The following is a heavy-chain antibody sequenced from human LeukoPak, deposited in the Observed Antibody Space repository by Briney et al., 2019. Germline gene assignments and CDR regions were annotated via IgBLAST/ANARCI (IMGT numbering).Heavy chain of an antibody. D-gene: IGHD2-2*02. V-gene: IGHV1-24*01. CDR2: FDPEDGET. Sequence: ASVKVSCKVSGYTLTELSMHWVRQASRKAHEWMGGFDPEDGETIYAQKYQCRDTLTDDTSTDTAYLELRNLSSENAAGHSCATVRGGVIPIDYWGQGTPVTVSS. CDR1: GYTLTELS. CDR3: ATVRGGVIPIDY. J-gene: IGHJ4*02.